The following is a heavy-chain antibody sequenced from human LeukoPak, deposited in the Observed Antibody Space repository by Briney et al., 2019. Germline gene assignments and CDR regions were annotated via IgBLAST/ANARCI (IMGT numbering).Heavy chain of an antibody. CDR3: ARDRALNWFDP. CDR1: GFTFSSYW. Sequence: GGSLRLPCAASGFTFSSYWMSWVRQAPGKGLEWVANIKQDGSEKYYVDSVKGRFTISRDNAKNSLYLQMNSLRAEDTAVYYCARDRALNWFDPWGQGTLVTVSS. D-gene: IGHD3-10*01. J-gene: IGHJ5*02. CDR2: IKQDGSEK. V-gene: IGHV3-7*01.